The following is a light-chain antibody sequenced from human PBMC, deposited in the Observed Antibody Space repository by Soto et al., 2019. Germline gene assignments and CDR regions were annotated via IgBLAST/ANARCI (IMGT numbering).Light chain of an antibody. J-gene: IGLJ2*01. CDR3: SSYTSSNTLI. Sequence: QSVLTQPPSVSGSPGQSVTISCTGTSSDIGAYNRVSWYQQPPGTAPKLMIYEVRDRTSGVPDRFSGSKSGNTASLTISGLQAEDEAAYYCSSYTSSNTLIFGGGTKLTVL. V-gene: IGLV2-18*02. CDR2: EVR. CDR1: SSDIGAYNR.